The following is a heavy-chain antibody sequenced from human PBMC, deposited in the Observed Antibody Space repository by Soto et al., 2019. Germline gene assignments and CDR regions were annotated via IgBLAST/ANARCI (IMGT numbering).Heavy chain of an antibody. CDR3: SKEHLSGD. CDR1: GLTFSSYG. CDR2: ISYDGSNK. V-gene: IGHV3-30*18. J-gene: IGHJ4*02. D-gene: IGHD3-10*01. Sequence: QVQLVESGGGVVQPGRSLRLSCAASGLTFSSYGMHWVRQAPGKGLGWVAVISYDGSNKYYADSVKGRFTISRDNSKNTLYLQMNRLRAEATAVYYCSKEHLSGDWGQGTLVTVSS.